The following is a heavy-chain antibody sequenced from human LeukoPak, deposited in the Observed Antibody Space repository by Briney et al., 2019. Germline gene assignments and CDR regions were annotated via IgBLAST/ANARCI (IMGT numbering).Heavy chain of an antibody. J-gene: IGHJ4*02. CDR1: GYTFTSYY. CDR3: AREGYGSGTYLDY. D-gene: IGHD3-10*01. CDR2: INTNDGST. V-gene: IGHV1-46*01. Sequence: ASVKVSCKASGYTFTSYYMHWVRQAPGQGLAWMGRINTNDGSTNYAQKFQGRVPMTRDMSTSTVYMELSSLRSEDTAVYYCAREGYGSGTYLDYWGQGTLVTVSS.